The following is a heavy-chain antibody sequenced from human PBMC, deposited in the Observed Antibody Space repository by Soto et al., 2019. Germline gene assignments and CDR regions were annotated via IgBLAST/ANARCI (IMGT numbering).Heavy chain of an antibody. CDR2: VNPAGSAS. V-gene: IGHV3-74*01. CDR1: GFTFSNYW. J-gene: IGHJ4*02. Sequence: EVQLVESGGGLAQPGGSLRLSCVGSGFTFSNYWVHWVRQVLGKGPVWVSRVNPAGSASSYADFVQGRFTVSRDNAKNTIYLEMNSLSADDTAVYYCATGGYSYGWGYWGQGTLVTVSS. D-gene: IGHD5-18*01. CDR3: ATGGYSYGWGY.